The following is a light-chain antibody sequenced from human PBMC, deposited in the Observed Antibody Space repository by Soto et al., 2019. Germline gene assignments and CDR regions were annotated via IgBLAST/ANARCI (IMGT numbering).Light chain of an antibody. CDR1: QGISSS. CDR3: QQINSYPIT. J-gene: IGKJ5*01. V-gene: IGKV1-9*01. CDR2: AAS. Sequence: IQLTQSPSSLSASVGDRVTITCRASQGISSSLAWYQQKPGKAPKLLLYAASTLQSGVPSRFSGSGSGTDFTLTISRLQPEDFATYYCQQINSYPITFGQGTRLEIK.